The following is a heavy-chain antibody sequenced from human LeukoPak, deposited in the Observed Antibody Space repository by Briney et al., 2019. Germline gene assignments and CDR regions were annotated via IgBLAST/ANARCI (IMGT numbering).Heavy chain of an antibody. Sequence: SETLSLTCTVSGGSISSSSYYWGWIRQPPGKGLEWIGSIYYSGSTYYNPSLKSRVTISVDTSKNQSSLKLSSVTAADTAVYYCARYLELRSMMGILWGQGTLVTVSS. CDR3: ARYLELRSMMGIL. CDR1: GGSISSSSYY. J-gene: IGHJ4*02. CDR2: IYYSGST. V-gene: IGHV4-39*07. D-gene: IGHD2-21*01.